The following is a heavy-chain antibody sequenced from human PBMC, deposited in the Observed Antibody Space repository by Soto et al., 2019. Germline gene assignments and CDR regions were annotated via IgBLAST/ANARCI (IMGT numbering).Heavy chain of an antibody. V-gene: IGHV3-48*03. J-gene: IGHJ6*02. CDR3: ASVMLRFSYGIDV. CDR1: GLTFSSYE. CDR2: ISKSGSII. Sequence: GGSLRLSCAASGLTFSSYEMHWVRQAPGKGLEWVSYISKSGSIIYYTDSVKGRFTISRDNAKNLLYLEMNSLRAEDSAVYFCASVMLRFSYGIDVWGQGTTITVSS. D-gene: IGHD3-3*01.